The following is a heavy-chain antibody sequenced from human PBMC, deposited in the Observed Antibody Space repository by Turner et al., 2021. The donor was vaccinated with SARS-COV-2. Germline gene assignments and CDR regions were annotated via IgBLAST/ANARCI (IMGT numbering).Heavy chain of an antibody. CDR1: GFTVSSNY. Sequence: EVQLVESGGGFVQPGGSLRLSCPASGFTVSSNYMSWVRRAAGKGLEWVSLIYSGGSTDYADSVKGRFTISRDNSKNTLSLQMNSLRAEDTAVYYCARHKWRRGAFDYWGQGTLVTVSS. V-gene: IGHV3-66*04. D-gene: IGHD5-12*01. J-gene: IGHJ4*02. CDR2: IYSGGST. CDR3: ARHKWRRGAFDY.